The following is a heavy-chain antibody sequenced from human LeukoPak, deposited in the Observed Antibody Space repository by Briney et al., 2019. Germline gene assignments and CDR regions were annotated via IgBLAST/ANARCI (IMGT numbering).Heavy chain of an antibody. CDR3: ARGPGPMTTVTTWFDP. V-gene: IGHV4-34*01. D-gene: IGHD4-11*01. CDR1: GGSFSGYY. CDR2: INRSGST. J-gene: IGHJ5*02. Sequence: SETLSLTCAVYGGSFSGYYWSWIRQPPGKGLEWIREINRSGSTNYNPSLKSRVTISVDTSKNQFSLKLSSVTAADTAVYYCARGPGPMTTVTTWFDPWGQGTLVTVSS.